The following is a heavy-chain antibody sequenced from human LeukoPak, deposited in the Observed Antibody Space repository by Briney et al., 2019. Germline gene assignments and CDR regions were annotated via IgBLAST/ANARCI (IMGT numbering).Heavy chain of an antibody. CDR3: ARDREWLETFDY. Sequence: PGGSLRLSCAASGFTFSSYSMNWVRQAPGKGLEWVSSISSSSSYIYYADSVKGRFTISRDNAKNSLYLQMNSLRAEDTAMYYCARDREWLETFDYWGQGTLVTVSS. D-gene: IGHD6-19*01. CDR2: ISSSSSYI. V-gene: IGHV3-21*01. J-gene: IGHJ4*02. CDR1: GFTFSSYS.